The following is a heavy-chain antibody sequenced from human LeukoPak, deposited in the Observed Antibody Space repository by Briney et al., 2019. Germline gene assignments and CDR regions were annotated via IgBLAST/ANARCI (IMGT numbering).Heavy chain of an antibody. D-gene: IGHD1-26*01. V-gene: IGHV1-2*04. Sequence: ASVKVSCKASGYTFTGYYMHWVRQAPGQGLEWMGWINPNSGGTNYAQKFQGWVTMTGDTSISTAYMELSRLRSDDTAVYYCARLPSGSPRGEFDYWGQGTLVTVSS. CDR3: ARLPSGSPRGEFDY. CDR1: GYTFTGYY. CDR2: INPNSGGT. J-gene: IGHJ4*02.